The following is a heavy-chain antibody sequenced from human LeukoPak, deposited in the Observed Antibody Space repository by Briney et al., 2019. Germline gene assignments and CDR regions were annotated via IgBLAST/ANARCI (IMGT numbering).Heavy chain of an antibody. CDR2: INPSGGGT. CDR3: ARAGPYGDYGYYNYYGMDV. Sequence: GAAVKVSCEASGYTFTSDYIHWGRERPEQGLGWMGIINPSGGGTSYAQTFQGGVTMSRDTSTSTVYMPPSSLRSEETAVYYCARAGPYGDYGYYNYYGMDVWGQGTTVTVSS. J-gene: IGHJ6*02. V-gene: IGHV1-46*01. D-gene: IGHD4-17*01. CDR1: GYTFTSDY.